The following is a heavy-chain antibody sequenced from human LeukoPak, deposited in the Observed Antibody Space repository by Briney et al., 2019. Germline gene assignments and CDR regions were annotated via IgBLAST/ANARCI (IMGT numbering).Heavy chain of an antibody. CDR1: GFSFDNYW. J-gene: IGHJ4*02. Sequence: GSLRLSCVASGFSFDNYWMTWIRQPPGKGLEWIGYIYYSGSTNYNPSLKSRVTISLDTSKNQFSLKLSSVTAADTAVYYCARAILSGYPDSWGQGTLVIVFS. V-gene: IGHV4-59*01. CDR2: IYYSGST. CDR3: ARAILSGYPDS. D-gene: IGHD3-3*01.